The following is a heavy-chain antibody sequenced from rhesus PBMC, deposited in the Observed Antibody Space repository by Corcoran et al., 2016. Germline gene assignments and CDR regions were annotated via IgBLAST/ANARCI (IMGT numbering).Heavy chain of an antibody. CDR1: GFSLSTSGMG. D-gene: IGHD4-23*01. V-gene: IGHV2S1*01. Sequence: QVTLKESGPALVKPTQTRTLTCTFSGFSLSTSGMGVGWVRQPPGKALEWLASIYWAVYKYYSTSLKSRLTISNDTSKNQVVLTMTNMDPVDTATYYCARASYSNYPGYGLDSWGQGVVVTVSS. J-gene: IGHJ6*01. CDR3: ARASYSNYPGYGLDS. CDR2: IYWAVYK.